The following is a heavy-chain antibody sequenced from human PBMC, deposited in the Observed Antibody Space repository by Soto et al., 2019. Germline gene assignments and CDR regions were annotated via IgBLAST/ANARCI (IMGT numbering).Heavy chain of an antibody. Sequence: SETLSLTCAVSGYSIGSGYYWTWIRQSPGKGLEWIGSIYHAGSVYYNPSLNGRVALSMDTSKNHFSLKLTSVTAADTAVYYCARTFDYYGMDVWGQGTTVTVSS. CDR2: IYHAGSV. CDR1: GYSIGSGYY. J-gene: IGHJ6*02. CDR3: ARTFDYYGMDV. V-gene: IGHV4-38-2*01.